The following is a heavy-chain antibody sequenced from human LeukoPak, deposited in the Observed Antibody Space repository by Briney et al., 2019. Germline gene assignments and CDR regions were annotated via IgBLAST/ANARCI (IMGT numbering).Heavy chain of an antibody. CDR2: ISGSGGST. CDR1: GFTFSSYA. V-gene: IGHV3-23*01. J-gene: IGHJ4*02. Sequence: PGGSLRLSCAASGFTFSSYAMSWVRQAPGKGLEWVSAISGSGGSTYYADSVKGRFTISRDNSKNTLYLQMNSLRAEDTAVYYCAKADGRTVVVVAAPGPYFDYWGQGTLVTVSS. CDR3: AKADGRTVVVVAAPGPYFDY. D-gene: IGHD2-15*01.